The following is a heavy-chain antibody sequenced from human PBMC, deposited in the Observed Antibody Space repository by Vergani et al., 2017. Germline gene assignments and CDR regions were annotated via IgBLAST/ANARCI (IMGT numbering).Heavy chain of an antibody. CDR2: IRYDGSND. CDR1: GFTFNSYG. CDR3: AKEGAEVPSYGMDV. Sequence: QVQLVESGGGVVQPGGSLRLSCAASGFTFNSYGMHWVRQAPGKGLEWVAFIRYDGSNDYYADSVKGRFTISRDNSKNTLYLQMNSLRAEDTAVYYCAKEGAEVPSYGMDVWGQGTQVIVSS. D-gene: IGHD1-1*01. V-gene: IGHV3-30*02. J-gene: IGHJ6*02.